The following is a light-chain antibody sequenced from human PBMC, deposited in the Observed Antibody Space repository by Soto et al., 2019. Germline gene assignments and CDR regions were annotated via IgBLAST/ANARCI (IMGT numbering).Light chain of an antibody. CDR1: SSNIGNNY. CDR2: DNN. V-gene: IGLV1-51*01. J-gene: IGLJ1*01. CDR3: GTWDSSLSLYV. Sequence: QSVLTQPPSVSAAPGQKVTISCSGSSSNIGNNYVFWYQQLPGTAPKPLIYDNNKRPSGIPDRFSGSKSGTSATLGITGLQTGDEADYYCGTWDSSLSLYVFGTGTKLTVL.